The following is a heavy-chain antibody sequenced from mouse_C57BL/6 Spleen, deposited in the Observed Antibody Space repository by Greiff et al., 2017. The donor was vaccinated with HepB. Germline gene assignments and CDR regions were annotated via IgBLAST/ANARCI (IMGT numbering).Heavy chain of an antibody. D-gene: IGHD1-1*01. CDR3: AIGITTETGFAS. J-gene: IGHJ3*01. V-gene: IGHV1-76*01. CDR2: IYPGSGNT. CDR1: GYTFTDYY. Sequence: QVQLKESGAELVRPGASVKLSCKASGYTFTDYYINWVKQRPGQGLEWIARIYPGSGNTYYNEKFKGKATLTAEKSSSTAYMQLSSLTSEDSAVYFCAIGITTETGFASWGPGPLVTVSA.